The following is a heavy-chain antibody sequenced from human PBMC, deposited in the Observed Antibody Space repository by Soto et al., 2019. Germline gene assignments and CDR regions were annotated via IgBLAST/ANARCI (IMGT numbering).Heavy chain of an antibody. J-gene: IGHJ6*02. CDR3: AREGFCSSGSCALYFHDFFGMDV. CDR2: ISTYNENT. D-gene: IGHD2-15*01. CDR1: GYTFSRYG. Sequence: QAQLVQSGAEVKKPGASVKVSCKASGYTFSRYGISCVRQAPGQGLEWMGWISTYNENTKYAQKFQGRVTMTTDTSTSTADMELRSLTSDDTAMYYCAREGFCSSGSCALYFHDFFGMDVWGQGTTVTVSS. V-gene: IGHV1-18*01.